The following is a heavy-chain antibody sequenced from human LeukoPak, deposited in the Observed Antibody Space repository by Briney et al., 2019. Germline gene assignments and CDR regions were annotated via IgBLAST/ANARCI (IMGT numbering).Heavy chain of an antibody. Sequence: SVKVSCKTSLGTFSSSAITWVRQAPGQGLEWMGRIIPALNITTYAQKFQGRVTTTSHTSTSTVYMELSSLRSEETAVYCCAKDEGLTALPPYGLDVWGQGTTVIVTS. CDR3: AKDEGLTALPPYGLDV. V-gene: IGHV1-69*04. CDR2: IIPALNIT. CDR1: LGTFSSSA. J-gene: IGHJ6*02. D-gene: IGHD5-18*01.